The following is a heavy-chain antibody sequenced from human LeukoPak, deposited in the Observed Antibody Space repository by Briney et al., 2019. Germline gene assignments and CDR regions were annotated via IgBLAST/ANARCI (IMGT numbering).Heavy chain of an antibody. CDR3: AKAFCSSTSCYIDY. CDR1: GGSISSYY. V-gene: IGHV3-9*03. D-gene: IGHD2-2*02. CDR2: ISWNSGSI. Sequence: LSLTCTVSGGSISSYYWSWIRQPPGKGLEWVSGISWNSGSIGYADSVKGRFTISRDNAKNSLYLQMNSLRAEDMALYYCAKAFCSSTSCYIDYWGQGTLVTVSS. J-gene: IGHJ4*02.